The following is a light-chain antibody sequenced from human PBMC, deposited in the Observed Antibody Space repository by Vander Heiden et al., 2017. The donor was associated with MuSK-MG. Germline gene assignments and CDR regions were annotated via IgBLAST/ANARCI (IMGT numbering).Light chain of an antibody. Sequence: DIQMTQSPSSLSASVGDRVTITCQASQDISNYLNWYQQKPGKAPKLLIYDASNLETGVPSRFSGSGSGTDFTFSIRSLHPEDIATYYCQRYYTHPLTFGAGTKVXIK. J-gene: IGKJ4*01. CDR1: QDISNY. CDR3: QRYYTHPLT. V-gene: IGKV1-33*01. CDR2: DAS.